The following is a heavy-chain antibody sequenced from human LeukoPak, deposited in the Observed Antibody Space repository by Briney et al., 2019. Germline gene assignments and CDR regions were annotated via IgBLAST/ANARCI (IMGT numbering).Heavy chain of an antibody. CDR3: ARERPVPAARDAFDI. J-gene: IGHJ3*02. CDR2: ISAYNGNT. CDR1: GYTFTSYG. V-gene: IGHV1-18*01. D-gene: IGHD2-2*01. Sequence: ASVTVSFTASGYTFTSYGISWVRQAPGQGLEWMGWISAYNGNTNYAQKLQGRVTMTTDTSTSTAYMELRSLRSDDTAVYYCARERPVPAARDAFDIWGQGTMVTVSS.